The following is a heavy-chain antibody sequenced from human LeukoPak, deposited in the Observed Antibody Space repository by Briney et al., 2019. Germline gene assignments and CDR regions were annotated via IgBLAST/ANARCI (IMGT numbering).Heavy chain of an antibody. CDR2: ISGSGGST. J-gene: IGHJ4*02. D-gene: IGHD6-13*01. CDR1: GSTFSSYA. Sequence: GGSLRLSCAASGSTFSSYAMSWVREAPGKGLEWVSAISGSGGSTYYADSVKGRFTISRDNSKNTLYLQMNSLRAEDTAVYYCAKDRSSSWSGYYFDYWGQGTLVTVSS. CDR3: AKDRSSSWSGYYFDY. V-gene: IGHV3-23*01.